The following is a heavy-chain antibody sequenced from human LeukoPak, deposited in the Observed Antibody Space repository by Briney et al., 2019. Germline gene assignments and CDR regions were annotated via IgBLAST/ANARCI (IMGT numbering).Heavy chain of an antibody. CDR1: GFTFSTYG. D-gene: IGHD3-10*01. J-gene: IGHJ6*03. CDR2: IRYDGSHK. CDR3: ARDGVSMVRGVRVLDYYNYYMDV. Sequence: GGSLRLSCAASGFTFSTYGMHWVRQAPGKGLEWVAFIRYDGSHKYYADSVKGRFTISRDDSKYTLYLQMNSLRAEDTAVYYCARDGVSMVRGVRVLDYYNYYMDVWGKGTTVTISS. V-gene: IGHV3-30*02.